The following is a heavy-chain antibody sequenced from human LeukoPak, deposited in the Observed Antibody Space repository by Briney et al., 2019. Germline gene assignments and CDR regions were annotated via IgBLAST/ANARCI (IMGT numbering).Heavy chain of an antibody. CDR2: ISWNSGSI. Sequence: GGSLRLSCAASGFTFDDYAMRWVRQAPGKGLEWVSGISWNSGSIGYADSVKGRFTISRDNAKNSLYLQMNSLRAEDTAVYYCARVVYSYGFALFDYWGQGTLVTVSS. V-gene: IGHV3-9*01. J-gene: IGHJ4*02. CDR3: ARVVYSYGFALFDY. D-gene: IGHD5-18*01. CDR1: GFTFDDYA.